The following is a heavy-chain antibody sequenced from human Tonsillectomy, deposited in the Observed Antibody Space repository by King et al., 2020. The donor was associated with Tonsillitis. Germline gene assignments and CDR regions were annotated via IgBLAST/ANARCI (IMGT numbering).Heavy chain of an antibody. CDR2: IYSGGST. CDR1: GFTVSSNY. Sequence: VQLVESGGGSVQPGGSLRLSCAAPGFTVSSNYMSWVRQAPGKGLEWVSVIYSGGSTYYADSVKGRFTISRANSKNKLYLQMNTLRAEDTAVYSCVRGRPAHFNYYGSGSHGMDVWGQGTTVTVSS. V-gene: IGHV3-66*01. CDR3: VRGRPAHFNYYGSGSHGMDV. J-gene: IGHJ6*02. D-gene: IGHD3-10*01.